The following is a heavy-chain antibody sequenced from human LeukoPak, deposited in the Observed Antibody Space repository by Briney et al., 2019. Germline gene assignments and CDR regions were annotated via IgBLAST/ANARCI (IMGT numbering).Heavy chain of an antibody. D-gene: IGHD1-1*01. CDR1: GFTFSDSY. J-gene: IGHJ4*02. CDR2: ISSSGETI. Sequence: GGSLRLSCAASGFTFSDSYMSWIRQSPGKGLEWISYISSSGETIYYADSMKGRFTISRDNAKNSLYLHINSLSAEDTAVYYCARNPPVRNDGWPLFDYWGQGTLVTVSS. V-gene: IGHV3-11*01. CDR3: ARNPPVRNDGWPLFDY.